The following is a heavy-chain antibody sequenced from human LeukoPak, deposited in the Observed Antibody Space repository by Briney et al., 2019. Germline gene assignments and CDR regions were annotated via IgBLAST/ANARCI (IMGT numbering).Heavy chain of an antibody. CDR2: IYYGGST. Sequence: SETLSLTCTVSGGSISSYYWGWIRHPPGKGLDLIGYIYYGGSTNYNPSLKSRVTISVDTSKNQFSLKLSSVTAADTAVYYCARLAVWAGTSYDVFHIWGQGTMVTVSS. J-gene: IGHJ3*02. D-gene: IGHD6-19*01. CDR1: GGSISSYY. CDR3: ARLAVWAGTSYDVFHI. V-gene: IGHV4-59*01.